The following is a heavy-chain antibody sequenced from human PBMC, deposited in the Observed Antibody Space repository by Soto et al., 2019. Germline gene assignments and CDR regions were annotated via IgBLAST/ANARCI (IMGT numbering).Heavy chain of an antibody. J-gene: IGHJ6*02. D-gene: IGHD6-19*01. Sequence: ASVKVSCKASGYTFTGYYMHWVRQAPGQGLEWMGWINPNSGGTNYAQKFQGWVTMTRDTSISTAYMELSRLRSDDTAVYYCARGAFIAVAGDYGMDVWGQGTTVTSP. CDR2: INPNSGGT. V-gene: IGHV1-2*04. CDR1: GYTFTGYY. CDR3: ARGAFIAVAGDYGMDV.